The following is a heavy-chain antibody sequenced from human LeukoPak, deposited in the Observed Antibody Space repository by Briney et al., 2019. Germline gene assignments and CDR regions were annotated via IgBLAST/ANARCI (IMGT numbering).Heavy chain of an antibody. D-gene: IGHD3/OR15-3a*01. V-gene: IGHV4-39*01. J-gene: IGHJ4*02. Sequence: SETLSLTCAVYGGAFSGYYGGCVRGPPGKGREGRGSICYSGNTYYNASLKSQGSISIDTSKNQFSLRLTSVTAADTAVYYWARPAGSGLFILPGGQGTMVTVSS. CDR3: ARPAGSGLFILP. CDR2: ICYSGNT. CDR1: GGAFSGYY.